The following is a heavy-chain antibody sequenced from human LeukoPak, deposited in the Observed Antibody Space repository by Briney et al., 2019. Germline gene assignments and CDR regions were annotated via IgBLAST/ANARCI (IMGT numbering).Heavy chain of an antibody. CDR1: GYTFTSYL. CDR3: ARGGEQWLVTAYFDY. J-gene: IGHJ4*02. CDR2: IYPGDSDT. Sequence: PGESLKTSCEASGYTFTSYLIAWVRQMPGKGLEWMGIIYPGDSDTRYSPSFQGQVTISADKSISTAYLQWSSLKASDTAMYYCARGGEQWLVTAYFDYWGRGTLVTVSS. D-gene: IGHD6-19*01. V-gene: IGHV5-51*01.